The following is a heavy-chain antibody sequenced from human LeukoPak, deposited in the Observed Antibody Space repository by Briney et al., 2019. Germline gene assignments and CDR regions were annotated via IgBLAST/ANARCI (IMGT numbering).Heavy chain of an antibody. V-gene: IGHV3-66*01. D-gene: IGHD4-23*01. CDR1: GFPVSSFY. J-gene: IGHJ4*02. CDR3: FSAARRWYFDY. Sequence: GGSLRLSCAASGFPVSSFYMTWVRQAPGKGLEWVSVIYSGGATYYADSVKGRFTISTDNSKKTLYLQMNSLRAEDTAVYYCFSAARRWYFDYWGQGTLVTVSS. CDR2: IYSGGAT.